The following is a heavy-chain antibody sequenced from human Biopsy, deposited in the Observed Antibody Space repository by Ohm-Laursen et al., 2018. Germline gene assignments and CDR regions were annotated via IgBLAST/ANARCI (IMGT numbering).Heavy chain of an antibody. V-gene: IGHV4-39*01. J-gene: IGHJ5*02. CDR2: IFYRGST. Sequence: SETLSLTCTVSGGSISNNNYYWGWIRQPPGKGLEWIGSIFYRGSTHYKPSLKSRVNISVDTSKNEFSLKHNSVTAADTAVYYCARDYDTSGYYYVSWGQGTLVTVSS. CDR1: GGSISNNNYY. D-gene: IGHD3-22*01. CDR3: ARDYDTSGYYYVS.